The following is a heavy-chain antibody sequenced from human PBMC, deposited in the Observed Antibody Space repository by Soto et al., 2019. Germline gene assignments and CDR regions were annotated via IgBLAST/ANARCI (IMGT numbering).Heavy chain of an antibody. J-gene: IGHJ6*02. Sequence: QLQLQESGPGLVKPSETLSLTCTVSGGSISSSTYYWGWIRQPPGKGLEWIGSIYYSGSTYYNPSLKSRVTISVDTSKNQFSLKLSSVTAADTAVYYCARSKSSRMMGMDVWGQGTTVTVSS. V-gene: IGHV4-39*01. CDR3: ARSKSSRMMGMDV. CDR2: IYYSGST. D-gene: IGHD6-13*01. CDR1: GGSISSSTYY.